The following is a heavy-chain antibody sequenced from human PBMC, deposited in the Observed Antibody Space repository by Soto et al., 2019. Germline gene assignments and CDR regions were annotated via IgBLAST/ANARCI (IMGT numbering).Heavy chain of an antibody. CDR1: GYTFTSYG. CDR3: ARIPAGQDDAFDI. D-gene: IGHD2-2*01. CDR2: MNPNSGNT. J-gene: IGHJ3*02. V-gene: IGHV1-8*02. Sequence: ASVKVSCKASGYTFTSYGISWVRQAPGQGLEWMGWMNPNSGNTGYAQKFQGRVTMTRNTSISTAYMELSSLRSEDTAVYYCARIPAGQDDAFDIWGQGTMVTVSS.